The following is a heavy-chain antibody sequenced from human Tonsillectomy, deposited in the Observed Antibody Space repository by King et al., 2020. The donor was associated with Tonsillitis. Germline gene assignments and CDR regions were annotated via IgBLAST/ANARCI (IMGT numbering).Heavy chain of an antibody. CDR2: INHSGST. CDR3: ARGLGCYYGRWGY. J-gene: IGHJ4*02. V-gene: IGHV4-34*01. D-gene: IGHD3-10*01. Sequence: VQLQQWGAGLLKPSETLSLTCAVYGGSFSGYYWSWIRQPPGKGLEWIGEINHSGSTNYNPSLKTRVTISVDTSKNQFSLKLNSVTAVDTAVYYFARGLGCYYGRWGYWGQGTLVTVSS. CDR1: GGSFSGYY.